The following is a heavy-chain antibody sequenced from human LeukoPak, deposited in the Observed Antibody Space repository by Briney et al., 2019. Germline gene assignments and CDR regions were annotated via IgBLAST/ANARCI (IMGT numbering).Heavy chain of an antibody. CDR2: INPNSGGT. Sequence: ASVKVSCKASGYTFTSYYMHWVRQAPGQGLEWMGRINPNSGGTNYAQKIKGRVTMIRETSNSTAYMEVSRLRADDTGVYYCARDYIRYYSNWFDPWGQGTLVTVSS. D-gene: IGHD3-22*01. CDR1: GYTFTSYY. V-gene: IGHV1-2*05. J-gene: IGHJ5*02. CDR3: ARDYIRYYSNWFDP.